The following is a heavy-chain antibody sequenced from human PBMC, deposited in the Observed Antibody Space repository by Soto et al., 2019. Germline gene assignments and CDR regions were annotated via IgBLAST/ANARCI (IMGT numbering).Heavy chain of an antibody. J-gene: IGHJ4*02. D-gene: IGHD2-15*01. Sequence: GGSLRLSCVASGFTFSSYAMSWVRQAPGKGLEWVSAISGSGGSTYYADSVKGRFTISRDNSKNTLYLQMNSLRAEDTAVYYCAKRRYCSGGSCYSSDYWGQGTLVTVSS. CDR2: ISGSGGST. CDR1: GFTFSSYA. V-gene: IGHV3-23*01. CDR3: AKRRYCSGGSCYSSDY.